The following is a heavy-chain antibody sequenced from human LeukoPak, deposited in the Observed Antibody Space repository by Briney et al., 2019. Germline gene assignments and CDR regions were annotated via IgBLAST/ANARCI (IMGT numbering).Heavy chain of an antibody. J-gene: IGHJ4*02. V-gene: IGHV1-24*01. D-gene: IGHD3-22*01. Sequence: ASVKVSCKVSGYTLTELSMHWARQAPGKGLEWMGGFDPEDGETIHAQKFQGRVTMTEDTSTDTAYMELSSLRSEDTAVYYCATDPWDYDSSGYEFGYWGQGTLVTVSS. CDR3: ATDPWDYDSSGYEFGY. CDR2: FDPEDGET. CDR1: GYTLTELS.